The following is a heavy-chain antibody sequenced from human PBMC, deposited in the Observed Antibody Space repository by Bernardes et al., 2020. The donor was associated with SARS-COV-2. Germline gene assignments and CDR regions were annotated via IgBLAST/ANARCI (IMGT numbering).Heavy chain of an antibody. V-gene: IGHV3-23*01. Sequence: GSLSPSRAASGFTLSRYAMRWVRPAPGKGLEWVSAISGSGGSTYYADSVKGRFTISRDNSKNTLYLQMNSLRAEDTAVYYCAKEGYYDILTGVWWGQGTLVTVSS. J-gene: IGHJ4*02. CDR1: GFTLSRYA. CDR3: AKEGYYDILTGVW. CDR2: ISGSGGST. D-gene: IGHD3-9*01.